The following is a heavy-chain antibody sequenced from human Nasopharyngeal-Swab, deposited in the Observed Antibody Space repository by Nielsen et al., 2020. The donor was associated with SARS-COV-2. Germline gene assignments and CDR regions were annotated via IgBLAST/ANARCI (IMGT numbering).Heavy chain of an antibody. CDR2: IYYSGST. D-gene: IGHD6-6*01. CDR1: GGSISSSSYY. Sequence: GSLRLSCTVSGGSISSSSYYWGCIRQPPGKGLEWIGSIYYSGSTYYNPSLKSRVTISVDTSKNQFSLKLSSVTAADTAVYYCARGARVQLVRTGWFDPWGQGTLVTVYS. V-gene: IGHV4-39*01. J-gene: IGHJ5*02. CDR3: ARGARVQLVRTGWFDP.